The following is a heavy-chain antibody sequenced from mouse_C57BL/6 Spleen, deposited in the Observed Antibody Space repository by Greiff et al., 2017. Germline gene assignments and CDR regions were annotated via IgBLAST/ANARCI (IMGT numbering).Heavy chain of an antibody. D-gene: IGHD1-1*01. J-gene: IGHJ1*03. Sequence: QVQLKESGAELVKPGASVKISCKASGYAFSSYWMNWVKQRPGKGLEWIGQIYPGDGDTNYNGKFKGKATLTADKSSSTAYMQLSSLTSEDSAVYFCATYGSSYGGYFDVWGTGTTVTVSS. V-gene: IGHV1-80*01. CDR3: ATYGSSYGGYFDV. CDR1: GYAFSSYW. CDR2: IYPGDGDT.